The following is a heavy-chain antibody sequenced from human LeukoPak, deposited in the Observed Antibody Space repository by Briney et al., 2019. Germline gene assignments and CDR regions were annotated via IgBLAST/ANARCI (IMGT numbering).Heavy chain of an antibody. V-gene: IGHV3-66*01. CDR1: EFSVGSNY. J-gene: IGHJ4*02. Sequence: GGSLRLSCAASEFSVGSNYMTWVRQAPGKGLEWVSLIYSGGSTYYADSVKGRFTISRDNSKNTLYLQMNSLRAEDTAVYYCALAAAASSFDYWGQGTLLTVSS. CDR3: ALAAAASSFDY. D-gene: IGHD2-15*01. CDR2: IYSGGST.